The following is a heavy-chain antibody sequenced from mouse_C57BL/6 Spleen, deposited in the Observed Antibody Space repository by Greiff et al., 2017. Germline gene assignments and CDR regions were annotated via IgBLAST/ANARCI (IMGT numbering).Heavy chain of an antibody. J-gene: IGHJ2*01. D-gene: IGHD1-1*01. V-gene: IGHV1-50*01. Sequence: VQLQQPGAELVKPGASVKLSCKASGYTFTSYWLQWVKQRPGQGLEWIGEIDPSDSCTNYNRKFKGKATLTVDTSSSTAYMKLSSLTSASSAVYYCARRYYCGSSYDFDYWGQGTTLTVSS. CDR2: IDPSDSCT. CDR1: GYTFTSYW. CDR3: ARRYYCGSSYDFDY.